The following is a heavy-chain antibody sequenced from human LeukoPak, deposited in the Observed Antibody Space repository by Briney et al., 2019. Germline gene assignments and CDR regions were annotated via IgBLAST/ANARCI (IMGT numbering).Heavy chain of an antibody. V-gene: IGHV3-74*01. CDR1: GFTFSSYW. CDR2: INSDGSST. Sequence: PGGSLRLSCAASGFTFSSYWMHWVRQAPGKGLAWVSRINSDGSSTSYADSVKGRVTISRDNAKNTLYLQMNSLRTEDTAVYYCATGSGHGFDIWGQGTMVIVSS. D-gene: IGHD3-10*01. CDR3: ATGSGHGFDI. J-gene: IGHJ3*02.